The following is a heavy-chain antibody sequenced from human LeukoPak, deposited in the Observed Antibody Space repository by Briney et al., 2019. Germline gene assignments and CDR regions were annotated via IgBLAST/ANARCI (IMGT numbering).Heavy chain of an antibody. CDR1: GGTFSSYA. D-gene: IGHD1-26*01. CDR3: ARRGLVGATSKYFDY. V-gene: IGHV1-69*05. J-gene: IGHJ4*02. Sequence: SVKVSCKASGGTFSSYAISWVRQAPGQGLEWMGGIIPIFGTENYAQKFQGRVTITTDESTSTAYMELSSLRSEDTAVYYCARRGLVGATSKYFDYWGQGTLVTVSS. CDR2: IIPIFGTE.